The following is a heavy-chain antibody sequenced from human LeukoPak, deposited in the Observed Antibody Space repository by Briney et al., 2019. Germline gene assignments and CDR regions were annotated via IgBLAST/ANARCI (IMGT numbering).Heavy chain of an antibody. D-gene: IGHD3-16*01. J-gene: IGHJ1*01. CDR1: GFTFSSYS. CDR3: ARGHYELWY. V-gene: IGHV3-48*04. Sequence: GGSLRLSCAASGFTFSSYSMNWVRQAPGKGLEWVSYISSSSSSISYADSVKGRFTISRDDANNSLYLQMNSLRAEDTAVYYCARGHYELWYWGQGTLVTVSS. CDR2: ISSSSSSI.